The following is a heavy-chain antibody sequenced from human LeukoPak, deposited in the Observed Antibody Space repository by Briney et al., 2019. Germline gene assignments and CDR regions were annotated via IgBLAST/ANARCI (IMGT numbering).Heavy chain of an antibody. Sequence: ASVKVSCKASGNTFTTYDINWARQATGQGLEWMGWMNPNSDNTGYAQKFQGRVTMTRNTSISTAYMELSSLRSEDTAVYYCARGRRRDGYYSDYWGQGTLVTVSS. J-gene: IGHJ4*02. D-gene: IGHD5-24*01. CDR1: GNTFTTYD. CDR2: MNPNSDNT. CDR3: ARGRRRDGYYSDY. V-gene: IGHV1-8*01.